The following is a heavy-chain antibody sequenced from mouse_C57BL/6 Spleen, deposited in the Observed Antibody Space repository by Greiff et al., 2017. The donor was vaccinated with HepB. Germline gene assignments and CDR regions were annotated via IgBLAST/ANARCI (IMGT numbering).Heavy chain of an antibody. CDR3: AREPGYYVLYAMDD. CDR2: INPSNGGT. D-gene: IGHD2-3*01. Sequence: QVQLQQPGTELVKPGASVKLSCKASGYTFNSYWMHWVKQRPGQGLEWIGNINPSNGGTNYNEKFKSKATLTVDKSSSTAYMQLSSLTSEDSAVYYCAREPGYYVLYAMDDWGQGTSVTVSS. V-gene: IGHV1-53*01. J-gene: IGHJ4*01. CDR1: GYTFNSYW.